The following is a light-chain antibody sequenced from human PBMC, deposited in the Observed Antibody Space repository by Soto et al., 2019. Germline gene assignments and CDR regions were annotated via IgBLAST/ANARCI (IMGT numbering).Light chain of an antibody. CDR2: DNN. CDR1: NSNIGAGHA. Sequence: QSVLTQPPSVSGAPGQRVTISCTGSNSNIGAGHAAQWYQQPPGTTPKLLIYDNNRRPSGVPVRFSGSRSGTSASLAITGLQAEDEADYYCASYTSSSTSVIFGRGTKLTVL. J-gene: IGLJ2*01. V-gene: IGLV1-40*01. CDR3: ASYTSSSTSVI.